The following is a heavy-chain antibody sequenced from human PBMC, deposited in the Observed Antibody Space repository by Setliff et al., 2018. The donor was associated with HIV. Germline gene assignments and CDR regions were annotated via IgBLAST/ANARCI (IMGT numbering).Heavy chain of an antibody. CDR1: GFTFSSYW. D-gene: IGHD5-18*01. J-gene: IGHJ4*02. Sequence: GGSLRLSCAASGFTFSSYWMHWVRQAPGKGLEWVSTITSGGSTYYADSAKGRFIISRDNSKNTLYLQMNSLRADDTAIYYCAKGFRPVDTALVTGPTYWGQGSRVTVSS. CDR2: ITSGGST. V-gene: IGHV3-23*01. CDR3: AKGFRPVDTALVTGPTY.